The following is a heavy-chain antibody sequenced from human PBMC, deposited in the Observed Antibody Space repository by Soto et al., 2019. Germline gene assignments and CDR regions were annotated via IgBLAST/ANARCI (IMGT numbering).Heavy chain of an antibody. CDR1: GFTVSGNY. CDR3: ASDIFKTGATGVFDI. D-gene: IGHD1-1*01. Sequence: EVQLVESGGGLVQPGGSLRLSCAASGFTVSGNYMSWVRQAPGQGLEWVSVIYVAGSTYYIDSVNGRFTISRDNSKNTLYLQMNSLRAEDTAVYYCASDIFKTGATGVFDIWGQGTRVTVSS. J-gene: IGHJ3*02. CDR2: IYVAGST. V-gene: IGHV3-66*01.